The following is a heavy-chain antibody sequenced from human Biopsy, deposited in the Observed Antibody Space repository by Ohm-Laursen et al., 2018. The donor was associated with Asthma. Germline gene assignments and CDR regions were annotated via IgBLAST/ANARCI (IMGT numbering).Heavy chain of an antibody. CDR1: GFTFSGSW. J-gene: IGHJ4*02. Sequence: SLTLSCAASGFTFSGSWMIWVRQAQGKGLQWLAFIKPDGSQTYYADSVEGRFSISRDNSKNSLYLQMSSLRGEDTAIYYCATLSWYASQYWGQGTLVTVSS. D-gene: IGHD2-2*01. CDR3: ATLSWYASQY. V-gene: IGHV3-7*01. CDR2: IKPDGSQT.